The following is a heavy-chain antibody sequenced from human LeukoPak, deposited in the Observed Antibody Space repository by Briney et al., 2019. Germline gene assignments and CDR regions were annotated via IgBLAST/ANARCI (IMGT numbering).Heavy chain of an antibody. Sequence: ASVKVSCKASGYTFTGYYMHWVRQAPGQGLEWMGWINPNSGGTNYAQKFQGRVTMTRDTSISTAYMKLSRLRSDDTAVYYCARESAVVTRWYFDLWGRGTLVTVSS. CDR2: INPNSGGT. D-gene: IGHD6-19*01. CDR1: GYTFTGYY. V-gene: IGHV1-2*02. CDR3: ARESAVVTRWYFDL. J-gene: IGHJ2*01.